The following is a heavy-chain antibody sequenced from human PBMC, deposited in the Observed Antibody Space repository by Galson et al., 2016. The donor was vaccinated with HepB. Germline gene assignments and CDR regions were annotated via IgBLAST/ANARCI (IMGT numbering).Heavy chain of an antibody. Sequence: CAISGDSVSTYSASWHWIRQSPSRGLEWLGRTYYRSKWFNDYAGSVKSRITINADTSKNRFSLQLNSVTPEDAAVYYCARLNNDVVVDGKLGFDPWGQGLWVTVSS. D-gene: IGHD2-15*01. V-gene: IGHV6-1*01. CDR3: ARLNNDVVVDGKLGFDP. CDR1: GDSVSTYSAS. J-gene: IGHJ5*02. CDR2: TYYRSKWFN.